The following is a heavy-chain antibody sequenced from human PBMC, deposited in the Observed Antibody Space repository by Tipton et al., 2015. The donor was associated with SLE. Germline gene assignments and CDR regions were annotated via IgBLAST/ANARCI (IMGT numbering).Heavy chain of an antibody. CDR2: ISGSGFNI. CDR1: VFTLRDYE. J-gene: IGHJ4*03. Sequence: SLRLSCTVSVFTLRDYEINWVRQAPGEGLEWISFISGSGFNIYYADSVKGRFTISKDNAKNAVYLQMNTLRAEDTATYYCARGPCSGDKCPGYFDHWGLGTLVTVSS. CDR3: ARGPCSGDKCPGYFDH. V-gene: IGHV3-48*03. D-gene: IGHD2-21*01.